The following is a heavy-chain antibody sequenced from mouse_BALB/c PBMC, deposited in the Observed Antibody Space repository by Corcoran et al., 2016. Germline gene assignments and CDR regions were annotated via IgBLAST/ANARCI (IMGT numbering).Heavy chain of an antibody. Sequence: EVQLQQSGPELVKPGASLKISCKTSGYTFTEYTVHWVKQRHVKSLEWIGGITPNIGGTSYNQKFKGKATLTVDKSSSTAYMELRSLTSEDSAVYYCAMITYYALDYWGQGTSVTVSS. V-gene: IGHV1-18*01. CDR1: GYTFTEYT. D-gene: IGHD2-4*01. CDR2: ITPNIGGT. J-gene: IGHJ4*01. CDR3: AMITYYALDY.